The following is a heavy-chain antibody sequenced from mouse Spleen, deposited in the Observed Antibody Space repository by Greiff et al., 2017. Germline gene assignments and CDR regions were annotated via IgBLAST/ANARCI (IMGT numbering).Heavy chain of an antibody. Sequence: DVQLQESGPGLVKPSQSLSLTCSVTGYSITSGYYWNWIRQFPGNKLEWMGYISYDGSNNYNPSLKNRISITRDTSKNQFFLKLNSVTTEDTATYYCAREAHSSGYYFDYWGQGTTLTVSS. J-gene: IGHJ2*01. CDR3: AREAHSSGYYFDY. CDR2: ISYDGSN. CDR1: GYSITSGYY. D-gene: IGHD3-1*01. V-gene: IGHV3-6*01.